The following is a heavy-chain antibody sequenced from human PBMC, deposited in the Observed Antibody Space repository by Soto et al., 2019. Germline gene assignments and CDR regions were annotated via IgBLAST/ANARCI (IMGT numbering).Heavy chain of an antibody. Sequence: EVQLVESGGGLVQPGGSLRLSCAGSGFSVSSSYMGWVRQAPGKGLEWISAIHSGGTTYDADSVKGRFTISRDTSKNTVYLQMNSLRVEDTAVYYCARDSNSPAGFGYWGQGSLVIVSS. CDR1: GFSVSSSY. J-gene: IGHJ4*02. CDR2: IHSGGTT. CDR3: ARDSNSPAGFGY. V-gene: IGHV3-66*01.